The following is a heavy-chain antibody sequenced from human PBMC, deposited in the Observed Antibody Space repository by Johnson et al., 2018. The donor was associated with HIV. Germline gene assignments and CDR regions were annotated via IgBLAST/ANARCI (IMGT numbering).Heavy chain of an antibody. CDR3: TTAGYTFSDAFDI. CDR2: IKRKTDGGTT. CDR1: GFTFNNAW. Sequence: VQLVESGGGVVQPGRSLRLSCAASGFTFNNAWMSWVRQAPGEGLEWVGRIKRKTDGGTTDYAAPVKGRFTISRDDSNNMLYLEMNSLKTEDTATYSCTTAGYTFSDAFDIWGHGLMVTVSS. D-gene: IGHD2-2*02. V-gene: IGHV3-15*01. J-gene: IGHJ3*02.